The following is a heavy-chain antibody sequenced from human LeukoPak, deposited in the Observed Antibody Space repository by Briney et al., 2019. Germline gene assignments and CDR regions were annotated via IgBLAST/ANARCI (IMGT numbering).Heavy chain of an antibody. CDR3: ARDAGDFDLS. Sequence: GGSLRLSCAASGLTFSTYSMNWVRQAPGKGLEWVSSISGNSRYIYYADSVKGRFTISRDNAKNSLYLQMNGLRAEDTAVYYCARDAGDFDLSWGQGTLVTVSS. CDR2: ISGNSRYI. J-gene: IGHJ5*02. D-gene: IGHD3-10*01. V-gene: IGHV3-21*01. CDR1: GLTFSTYS.